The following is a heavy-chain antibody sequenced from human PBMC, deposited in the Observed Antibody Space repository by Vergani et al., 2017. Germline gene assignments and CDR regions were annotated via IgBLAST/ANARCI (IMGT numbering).Heavy chain of an antibody. J-gene: IGHJ4*02. V-gene: IGHV1-69*01. CDR1: GYTFTSYY. CDR2: IIPIFGTA. CDR3: ARCILWFGEFTYFDY. D-gene: IGHD3-10*01. Sequence: QVQLVQSGAEVKKPGASVKVSCKASGYTFTSYYMHWVRQAPGQGLEWMGGIIPIFGTANYAQKFQGRVTITADESTSTAYMELSSLRSEDTAVYYCARCILWFGEFTYFDYWGQGTLVTVSS.